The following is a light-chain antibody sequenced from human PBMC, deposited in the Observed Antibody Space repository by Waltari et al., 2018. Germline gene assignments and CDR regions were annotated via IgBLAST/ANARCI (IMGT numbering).Light chain of an antibody. Sequence: DIQMTQSPSTLSASVGDRVTITCRASQSISNYLAWYQQKTGKAPKLLIYLASGLQSWVPLRVSGSGSGTEFTLTISSLQPDDFATYYCQQYDSYATFGQGTKVEIK. CDR1: QSISNY. CDR2: LAS. CDR3: QQYDSYAT. J-gene: IGKJ1*01. V-gene: IGKV1-5*03.